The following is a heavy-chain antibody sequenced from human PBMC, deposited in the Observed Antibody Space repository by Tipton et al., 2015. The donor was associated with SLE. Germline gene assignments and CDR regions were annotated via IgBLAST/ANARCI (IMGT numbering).Heavy chain of an antibody. CDR3: ARCGGRNHFDY. CDR2: IYYSGSI. Sequence: LRLSCTVSGGSISSGGYYWSWIRQHPGKGLEWIGSIYYSGSIDYNASLKSRVTISGDTSKNQFSLNLISVTAADTAVYYCARCGGRNHFDYWGQGTLVTVSS. D-gene: IGHD3-16*01. CDR1: GGSISSGGYY. J-gene: IGHJ4*02. V-gene: IGHV4-31*03.